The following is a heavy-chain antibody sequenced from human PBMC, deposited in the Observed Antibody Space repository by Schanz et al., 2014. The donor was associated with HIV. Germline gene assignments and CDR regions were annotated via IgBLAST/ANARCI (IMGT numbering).Heavy chain of an antibody. J-gene: IGHJ4*02. D-gene: IGHD3-16*02. Sequence: VQLVESGGGVVQPGRSLRLSCAASGFLFSSYGMSWVRQAPGKGLEWVSIISGGGGKTYYADSVKGRFTISRDNSKNTLYLQMNSLRVDDTAVYYCARDYRFATDSWGQGALITVSS. CDR3: ARDYRFATDS. V-gene: IGHV3-23*04. CDR1: GFLFSSYG. CDR2: ISGGGGKT.